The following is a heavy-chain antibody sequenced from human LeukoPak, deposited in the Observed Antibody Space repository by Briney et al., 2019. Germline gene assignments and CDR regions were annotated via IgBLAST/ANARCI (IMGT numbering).Heavy chain of an antibody. D-gene: IGHD3-22*01. J-gene: IGHJ4*02. CDR3: ARGDNYYDSSGYPD. CDR2: IIPIFGTA. V-gene: IGHV1-69*13. CDR1: GGTFSSYA. Sequence: ASVKVSCKASGGTFSSYAISWVRQAPGQGLEWMGGIIPIFGTANYAQKFQGRVTITADESTSTAYMELSSLRSEDTAVYYCARGDNYYDSSGYPDWGQGTLVTVSS.